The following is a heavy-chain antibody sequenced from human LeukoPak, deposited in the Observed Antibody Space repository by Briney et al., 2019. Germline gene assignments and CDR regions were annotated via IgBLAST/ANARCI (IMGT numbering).Heavy chain of an antibody. Sequence: KPSETLFPTCTVSGGSISNYYWSWIRQPPREGLGWVGFNSYSGSTNYNPSLKSRVTISVDTSKNQFSLKLRSVTAADTAVYYCARGYSGSYLANSNWYFDLWGRGTLVTVSS. CDR2: NSYSGST. CDR3: ARGYSGSYLANSNWYFDL. V-gene: IGHV4-59*01. J-gene: IGHJ2*01. D-gene: IGHD1-26*01. CDR1: GGSISNYY.